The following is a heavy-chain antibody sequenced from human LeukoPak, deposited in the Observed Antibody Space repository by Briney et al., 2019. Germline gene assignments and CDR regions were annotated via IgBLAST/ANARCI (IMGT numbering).Heavy chain of an antibody. J-gene: IGHJ4*02. D-gene: IGHD1-26*01. CDR2: ISYSGST. CDR1: GGSISSYY. CDR3: ARGNILGATYWDY. Sequence: SETLSLTCTVSGGSISSYYWSWIRQLPGKGLEWIGYISYSGSTNYNPSLKSRVTISVDTSKNQFSLKLSSVTAADSAVYYCARGNILGATYWDYWGQGTLVTVSS. V-gene: IGHV4-59*01.